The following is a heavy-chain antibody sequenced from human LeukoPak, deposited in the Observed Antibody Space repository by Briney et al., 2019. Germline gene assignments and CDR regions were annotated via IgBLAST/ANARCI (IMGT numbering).Heavy chain of an antibody. CDR2: ISAYNGNT. D-gene: IGHD2-15*01. Sequence: GASVKVSCKASGYTFTSYGISWVRQAPGQWLEWMGWISAYNGNTNYAQKLQGRVTMTTDTSTSTAYMELRSLRSDDTAVYYCARDRRIGYCSGGSCLTGDWFDPWGQGTLVTVSS. CDR1: GYTFTSYG. CDR3: ARDRRIGYCSGGSCLTGDWFDP. V-gene: IGHV1-18*01. J-gene: IGHJ5*02.